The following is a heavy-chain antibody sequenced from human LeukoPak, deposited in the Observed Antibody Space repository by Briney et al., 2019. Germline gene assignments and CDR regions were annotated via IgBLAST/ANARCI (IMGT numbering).Heavy chain of an antibody. J-gene: IGHJ4*02. CDR1: GYTFTDYY. CDR2: INPNSGGT. V-gene: IGHV1-2*02. Sequence: ASVKVCCKASGYTFTDYYIHWVRQAPGQGLEWIGWINPNSGGTNYAKKFQGRVTMTSDTSISTAYMELSRLRSDDTAGDGGARGGAGTAAGGYWGQGTLVTVSS. D-gene: IGHD3-10*01. CDR3: ARGGAGTAAGGY.